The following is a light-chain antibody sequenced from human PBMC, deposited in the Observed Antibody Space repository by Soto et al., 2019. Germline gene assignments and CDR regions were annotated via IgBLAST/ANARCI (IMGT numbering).Light chain of an antibody. CDR2: GAS. CDR3: QQYGTSPVT. V-gene: IGKV3-20*01. CDR1: QSVSSSS. Sequence: EIVLTQSPGTLSLSPGERATLSCRASQSVSSSSLAWYQQKPGQAPRLLIYGASSRATGIPDRFSGSGSGPAFPLTISRLEPEDLAVYHCQQYGTSPVTFGGGTKVEIK. J-gene: IGKJ4*01.